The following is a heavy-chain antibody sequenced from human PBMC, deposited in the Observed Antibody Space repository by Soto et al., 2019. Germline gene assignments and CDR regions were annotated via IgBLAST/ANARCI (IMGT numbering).Heavy chain of an antibody. CDR1: GFTFTSYY. CDR2: ISGSGGST. Sequence: EVQLLESGGGLVQPGGSLRLSCAASGFTFTSYYMSWFRQAPGKGLEWVSTISGSGGSTYYADSVKGRFTISRDNSKNTLYLQMNSLRDEDTAVYYCANKKTLSPFDPLGQVTLVTVSS. V-gene: IGHV3-23*01. J-gene: IGHJ5*02. CDR3: ANKKTLSPFDP. D-gene: IGHD3-16*01.